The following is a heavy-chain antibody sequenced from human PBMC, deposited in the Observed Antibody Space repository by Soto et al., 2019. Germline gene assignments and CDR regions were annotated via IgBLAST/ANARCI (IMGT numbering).Heavy chain of an antibody. Sequence: SETLSLTCTVSGGSISSSSYNWGWIRQPPGKGLEWIGSIYYSGSTYYKPSLKSRVTISVDTSKNQFSLKLSSVTAADTAVYYCARLESIGYYVMDVWGQGTTVTVS. CDR3: ARLESIGYYVMDV. J-gene: IGHJ6*02. CDR1: GGSISSSSYN. CDR2: IYYSGST. D-gene: IGHD1-26*01. V-gene: IGHV4-39*01.